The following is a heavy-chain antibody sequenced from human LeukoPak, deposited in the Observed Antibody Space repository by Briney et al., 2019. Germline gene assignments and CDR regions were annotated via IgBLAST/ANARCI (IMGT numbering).Heavy chain of an antibody. V-gene: IGHV1-24*01. D-gene: IGHD1-26*01. J-gene: IGHJ4*02. CDR1: GITLNDLS. CDR2: FDPEDGET. CDR3: ATDGIPGATTTLDY. Sequence: VASVRVSCKVSGITLNDLSIQWVRQAPGKGLGWMGGFDPEDGETIYAPKFQARVTMTQDTYEDTAYMELSSLRSEDTAVYYCATDGIPGATTTLDYWGQGTLVTVSS.